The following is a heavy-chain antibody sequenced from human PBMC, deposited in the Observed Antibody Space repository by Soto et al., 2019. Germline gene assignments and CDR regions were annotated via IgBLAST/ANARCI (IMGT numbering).Heavy chain of an antibody. CDR2: IWYDGSNK. J-gene: IGHJ6*02. Sequence: PGGSLRLSCAASGFTFSSYGMHWVRQAPGKGLEWVAVIWYDGSNKYYADSVKGRFTISRDNSKNTLYLQMNSLRAEDTAVYYCARAVVVPAANFYYYGMDVWGQGTTVTVS. CDR3: ARAVVVPAANFYYYGMDV. CDR1: GFTFSSYG. V-gene: IGHV3-33*01. D-gene: IGHD2-2*01.